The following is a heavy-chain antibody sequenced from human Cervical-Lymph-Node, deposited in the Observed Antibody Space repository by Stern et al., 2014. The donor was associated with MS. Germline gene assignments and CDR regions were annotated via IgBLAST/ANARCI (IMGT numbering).Heavy chain of an antibody. V-gene: IGHV1-46*01. J-gene: IGHJ4*02. D-gene: IGHD3/OR15-3a*01. CDR2: INPSGDSA. CDR1: GYTFTSHY. Sequence: QDQLVQSGAEVKKPGASVKVSCKAFGYTFTSHYMHWVRQAPGQGLEWVGIINPSGDSATYAQKFQGRVTITRDTSTSTVYMELSSLRSEDTAVYYCASGTGSKRPTGNYWGQGTLVTVSS. CDR3: ASGTGSKRPTGNY.